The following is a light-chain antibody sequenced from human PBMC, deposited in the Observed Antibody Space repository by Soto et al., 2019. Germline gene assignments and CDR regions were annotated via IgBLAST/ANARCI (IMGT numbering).Light chain of an antibody. J-gene: IGLJ2*01. Sequence: SVLTQPASVSGSPGQSVTISCTGPCSDIGDSNFISWYQHSPGKAPRLLIYEVNNRPSGVSRRFSGSKAGNTASLTISGLLEDDEADYFCASFRSGTILVFGSGTKLTVL. CDR1: CSDIGDSNF. CDR3: ASFRSGTILV. CDR2: EVN. V-gene: IGLV2-14*01.